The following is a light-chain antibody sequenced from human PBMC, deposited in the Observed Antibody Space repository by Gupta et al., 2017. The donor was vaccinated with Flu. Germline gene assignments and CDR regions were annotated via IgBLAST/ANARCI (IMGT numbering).Light chain of an antibody. Sequence: QSVLTQPPSVSGAPGQRVTISCTGSSSNIGAGYDVHWYQQLPGTAPKLLIYGNNNRPSGVPDRFSGSKSATSASLAITGLQAEDEADYYCQSYDSSLSGSVFGPGTKVTVL. CDR1: SSNIGAGYD. J-gene: IGLJ1*01. CDR2: GNN. CDR3: QSYDSSLSGSV. V-gene: IGLV1-40*01.